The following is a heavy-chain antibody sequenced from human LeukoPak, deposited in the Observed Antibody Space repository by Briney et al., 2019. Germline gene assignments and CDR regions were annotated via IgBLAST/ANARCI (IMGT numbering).Heavy chain of an antibody. CDR2: ISDGGGYT. Sequence: SGGSLRLSCAASGFTFSNYAMTWVRQAPGKGLEWVSTISDGGGYTYYADSVKGRFTISRDNSKNTLHLQMNSLRAEDTAVYYFAKXGXSNXLVNWGXGTLATVSS. CDR1: GFTFSNYA. J-gene: IGHJ4*02. V-gene: IGHV3-23*01. D-gene: IGHD2-2*01. CDR3: AKXGXSNXLVN.